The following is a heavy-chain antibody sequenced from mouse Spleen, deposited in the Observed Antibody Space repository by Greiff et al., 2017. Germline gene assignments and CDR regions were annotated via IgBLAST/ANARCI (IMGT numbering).Heavy chain of an antibody. CDR1: GFSLTSYG. Sequence: VQLVESGPGLVAPSQSLSITCTVSGFSLTSYGVHWVRQPPGKGLEWLGVIWAGGSTNYNSALMSRLSISKDNSKSLVFLKMNSLQTDDTAIYYCVRTGGYFDVWGAGTTVTVSS. J-gene: IGHJ1*01. V-gene: IGHV2-9*02. CDR3: VRTGGYFDV. CDR2: IWAGGST.